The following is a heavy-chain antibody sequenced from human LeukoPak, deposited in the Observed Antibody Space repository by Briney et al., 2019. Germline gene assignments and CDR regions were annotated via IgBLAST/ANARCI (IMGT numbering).Heavy chain of an antibody. CDR1: GGSISTYY. V-gene: IGHV4-59*08. CDR2: VYYTGST. CDR3: ARHDSGSYPLDY. Sequence: PSETLSLTCTVSGGSISTYYWSWIRQPPGKGLEWIGYVYYTGSTNYNPSLESRVTLSVGTSKNQFSLKLSSVTAADTAVYYCARHDSGSYPLDYWGQGTLVTVSS. D-gene: IGHD1-26*01. J-gene: IGHJ4*02.